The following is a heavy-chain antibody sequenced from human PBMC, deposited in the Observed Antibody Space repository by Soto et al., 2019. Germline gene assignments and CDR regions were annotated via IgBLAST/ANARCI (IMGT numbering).Heavy chain of an antibody. Sequence: PSETLSLTCAVSGGSISSSNWWSWVRQPPGKGLEWIGEIYHSGSTNYNPSLKSRVTISVDKSKNQFSLKLSSVTAADTAVYYCARDRAIAVALARTWTSQRLNWFDPWGQGTLVTVSS. CDR1: GGSISSSNW. CDR3: ARDRAIAVALARTWTSQRLNWFDP. J-gene: IGHJ5*02. D-gene: IGHD6-19*01. CDR2: IYHSGST. V-gene: IGHV4-4*02.